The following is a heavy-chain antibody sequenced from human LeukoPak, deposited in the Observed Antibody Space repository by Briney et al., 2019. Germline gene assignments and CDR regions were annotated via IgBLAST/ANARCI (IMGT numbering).Heavy chain of an antibody. CDR3: ARGRPHGNDY. CDR1: GFTVSDTY. V-gene: IGHV3-53*01. CDR2: IYSAGST. D-gene: IGHD4-23*01. Sequence: GGSLRLSCAASGFTVSDTYMSWVRQAPGKGLEWVSFIYSAGSTYYADSVKGRFTISRDNAKNTLYLQMNSLRVEDTAVYYCARGRPHGNDYWGQGTLVTVSS. J-gene: IGHJ4*02.